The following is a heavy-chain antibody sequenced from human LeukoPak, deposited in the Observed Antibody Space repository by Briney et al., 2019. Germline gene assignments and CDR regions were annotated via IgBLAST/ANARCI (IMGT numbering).Heavy chain of an antibody. CDR2: ISSSSSYT. D-gene: IGHD3-10*01. V-gene: IGHV3-11*06. Sequence: GGSLRLSCAASGFTFSGYYMSWIRQAPGKGLEWVSYISSSSSYTNYADSVKGRFTISRDNAKNSLYLQMKSLRAEDTAVYYCARDRGGYGSGSYHDYWGQGTLVTVSS. CDR1: GFTFSGYY. CDR3: ARDRGGYGSGSYHDY. J-gene: IGHJ4*02.